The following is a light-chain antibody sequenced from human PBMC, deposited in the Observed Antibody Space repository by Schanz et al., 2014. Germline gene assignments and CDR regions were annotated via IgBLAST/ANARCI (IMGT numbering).Light chain of an antibody. CDR3: QHRSNWPLT. CDR2: GAS. CDR1: QSVNIY. V-gene: IGKV3-11*01. Sequence: EIVLTQSPATLSLSPGERATLSCRASQSVNIYLAWYQQKPGQAPRLLIYGASSRATGIPDRFSGSGSGTDFTLSISRLEPEDFAVYYCQHRSNWPLTFGGGTKVGIK. J-gene: IGKJ4*01.